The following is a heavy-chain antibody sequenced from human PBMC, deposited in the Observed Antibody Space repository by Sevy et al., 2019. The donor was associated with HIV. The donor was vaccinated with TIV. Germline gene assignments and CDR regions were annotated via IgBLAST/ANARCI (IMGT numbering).Heavy chain of an antibody. CDR1: GYTFTSYG. CDR3: ARAARGVTVTTRGGTDY. D-gene: IGHD4-17*01. CDR2: ISAYNGNT. Sequence: ASVKVSCKASGYTFTSYGISWVRQAPGQGLEWMGWISAYNGNTNYAQKLQGRVTMTTDTSTSTAYMELRSLRSDDTAVYYCARAARGVTVTTRGGTDYWGQGTLVTVSS. J-gene: IGHJ4*02. V-gene: IGHV1-18*01.